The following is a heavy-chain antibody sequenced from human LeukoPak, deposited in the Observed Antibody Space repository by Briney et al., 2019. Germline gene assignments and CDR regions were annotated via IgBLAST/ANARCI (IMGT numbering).Heavy chain of an antibody. CDR3: AKAQSRIVGATIFDY. Sequence: GGSLRLSCAASGFTVSSNCMSWVRQAPGKGLEWVSAISGSDGSTYYADSVKGRFTISRDNSKNTLYLQMNSLRAEDTAVYYCAKAQSRIVGATIFDYWGQGTLVTVSS. J-gene: IGHJ4*02. CDR1: GFTVSSNC. V-gene: IGHV3-23*01. CDR2: ISGSDGST. D-gene: IGHD1-26*01.